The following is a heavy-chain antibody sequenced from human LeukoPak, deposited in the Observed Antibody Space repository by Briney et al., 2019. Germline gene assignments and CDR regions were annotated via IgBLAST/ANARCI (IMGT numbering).Heavy chain of an antibody. Sequence: GGSLRLSCAASGFNFYNYNMNWVRQAPGKGLEWVSSIGRGNNYIYYADSVKGRFTISRDDAKQSLYLQMNSLRAEDTAVYSCTRDLHPDLWGQGTLVTVSS. CDR1: GFNFYNYN. J-gene: IGHJ5*02. CDR3: TRDLHPDL. CDR2: IGRGNNYI. V-gene: IGHV3-21*01.